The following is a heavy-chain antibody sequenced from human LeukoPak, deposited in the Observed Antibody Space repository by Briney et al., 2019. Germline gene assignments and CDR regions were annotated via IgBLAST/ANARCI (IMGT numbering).Heavy chain of an antibody. Sequence: SETLSLTCTVSGGSISSSSYYWGWIRQPPGKGLEWIGEINHSGSTNYNPSLKSRVTISVDTSKNQFSLKLSSVTAADTAVYYCASLSRTFSIFGVVIRDYWGQGTLVTVSS. CDR2: INHSGST. CDR1: GGSISSSSYY. CDR3: ASLSRTFSIFGVVIRDY. D-gene: IGHD3-3*01. V-gene: IGHV4-39*07. J-gene: IGHJ4*02.